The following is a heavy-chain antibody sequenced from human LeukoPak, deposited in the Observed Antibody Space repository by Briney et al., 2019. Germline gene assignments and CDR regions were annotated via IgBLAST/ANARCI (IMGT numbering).Heavy chain of an antibody. Sequence: GGSLRLSCAGSGFTFSSYAMSWVRQAPGKGLEWVSAISDSGDYTYYADSVKGRFTISRDNSKNTLYLHVSSLRAEDTAVYYCAKDTSIGKYCTSGVCSPFDYWGQGTLVTVSS. CDR1: GFTFSSYA. CDR2: ISDSGDYT. V-gene: IGHV3-23*01. D-gene: IGHD2-8*01. CDR3: AKDTSIGKYCTSGVCSPFDY. J-gene: IGHJ4*02.